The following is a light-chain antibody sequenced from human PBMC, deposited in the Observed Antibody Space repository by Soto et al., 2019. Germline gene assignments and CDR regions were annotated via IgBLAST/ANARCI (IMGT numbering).Light chain of an antibody. Sequence: DIQLTQSPSFLSASVGDRVTITGRASQGISSYLAWYQQKPGKAPKLLIYAASTLQSGVPSRFSGSGSGTEFTLTISSLQPEDFATYYCQHLDSYSTFGQGTRLEIK. CDR1: QGISSY. CDR3: QHLDSYST. J-gene: IGKJ5*01. V-gene: IGKV1-9*01. CDR2: AAS.